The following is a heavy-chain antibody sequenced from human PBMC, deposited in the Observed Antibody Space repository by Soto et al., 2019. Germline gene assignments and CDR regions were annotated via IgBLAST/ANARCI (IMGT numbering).Heavy chain of an antibody. CDR1: GGSISSYY. V-gene: IGHV4-59*01. CDR2: IYYSGST. CDR3: ARVRYNWNDVSYYYYYYMDV. D-gene: IGHD1-1*01. Sequence: SETLSLTCTVSGGSISSYYWSWIRQPPGKGLEWIGYIYYSGSTNYNPSLKSRVTISVDTSKNQFSLKLSSVTAADTAVYYCARVRYNWNDVSYYYYYYMDVWGKGTTVTVSS. J-gene: IGHJ6*03.